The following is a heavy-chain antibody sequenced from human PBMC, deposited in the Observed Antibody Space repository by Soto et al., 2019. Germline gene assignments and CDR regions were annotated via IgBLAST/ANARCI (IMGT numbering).Heavy chain of an antibody. Sequence: SETLSLTCAVSGGSISSGGYSWSWIRQPPGKGLEWIGYIYHSGSTYYNPSLKSRVTISVDTSKNQFSLKLSSVTAADTAVYYCARDRHFGAMDYYYGMDVWGQGTTVTVSS. CDR2: IYHSGST. CDR1: GGSISSGGYS. D-gene: IGHD5-18*01. V-gene: IGHV4-30-2*01. CDR3: ARDRHFGAMDYYYGMDV. J-gene: IGHJ6*02.